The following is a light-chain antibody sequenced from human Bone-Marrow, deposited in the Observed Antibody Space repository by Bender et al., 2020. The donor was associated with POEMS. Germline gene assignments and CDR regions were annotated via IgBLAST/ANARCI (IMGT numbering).Light chain of an antibody. V-gene: IGLV1-51*01. CDR3: GTWDSSLSAWV. Sequence: QSVLTQPPSVSAAPGQKVTISCSGSDSNIGRSYVSWYQQFLGTAPKLLIFDNNVRPSGIPDRFSGSKSGASATLGVTGLQTGDEADYYCGTWDSSLSAWVFGGGTKLTVL. CDR2: DNN. CDR1: DSNIGRSY. J-gene: IGLJ3*02.